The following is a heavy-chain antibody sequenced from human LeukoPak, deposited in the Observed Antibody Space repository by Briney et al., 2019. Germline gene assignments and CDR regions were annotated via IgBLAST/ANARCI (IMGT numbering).Heavy chain of an antibody. V-gene: IGHV4-59*01. CDR2: IYYSGSS. D-gene: IGHD3-9*01. CDR1: GDSISSYY. CDR3: ARPLGSGFFRWYFDL. J-gene: IGHJ2*01. Sequence: SETLSLTCTVSGDSISSYYWSWIRQPPGKGLEWIGYIYYSGSSNYNPSLKSRVTISLDTSKNQFSLTLSSVTAADTAVHYCARPLGSGFFRWYFDLWGRGTLVTVSS.